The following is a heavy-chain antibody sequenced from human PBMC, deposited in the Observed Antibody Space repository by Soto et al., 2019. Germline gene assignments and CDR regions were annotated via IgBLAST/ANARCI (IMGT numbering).Heavy chain of an antibody. CDR2: IRSKAYGGTT. CDR1: GFTFGDYA. V-gene: IGHV3-49*03. D-gene: IGHD3-9*01. Sequence: GGSLRLSCTASGFTFGDYAMSWFRQAPGKGLEWVGFIRSKAYGGTTEYAASVKGRFTISRDDSKSIAYLQMNSLKTEDTAVYYCTRDPVVSDYDTLTGNAYYYYGMDVWGQGTTVTVS. J-gene: IGHJ6*02. CDR3: TRDPVVSDYDTLTGNAYYYYGMDV.